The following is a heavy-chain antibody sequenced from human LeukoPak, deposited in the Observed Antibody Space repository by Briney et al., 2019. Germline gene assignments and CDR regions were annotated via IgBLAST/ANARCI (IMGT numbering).Heavy chain of an antibody. J-gene: IGHJ5*02. V-gene: IGHV1-24*01. CDR3: ATLGSDGSGSYYNENWFDP. CDR2: FDPEDGET. Sequence: ASVKVSCKGSGYTFTELCIHWVRRAPGKGLEWMGGFDPEDGETIYAQRFQGRVTMTKDTSTDTAFMELSSLRSEDTAVYYCATLGSDGSGSYYNENWFDPWGQGTLVTVSS. CDR1: GYTFTELC. D-gene: IGHD3-10*01.